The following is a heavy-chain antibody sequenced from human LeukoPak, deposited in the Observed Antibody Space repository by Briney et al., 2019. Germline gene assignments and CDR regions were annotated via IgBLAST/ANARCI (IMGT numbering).Heavy chain of an antibody. J-gene: IGHJ3*02. CDR2: MNPNSGDT. Sequence: GASVKVSCKASGYAFTSYDVHWVRQGIGQGLEWMGWMNPNSGDTGYTEKFQDRVTMTRDTSRRVAYMQLSSLGSDDTAVYYCAISSAWYHDGFDIWGQGTMVSVSS. CDR3: AISSAWYHDGFDI. CDR1: GYAFTSYD. V-gene: IGHV1-8*01. D-gene: IGHD6-19*01.